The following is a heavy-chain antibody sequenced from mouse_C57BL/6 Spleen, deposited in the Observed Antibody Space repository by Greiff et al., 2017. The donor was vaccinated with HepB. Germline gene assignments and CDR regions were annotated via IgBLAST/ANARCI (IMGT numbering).Heavy chain of an antibody. CDR3: TRRIPLTTVVSKGWYFDV. CDR1: GYTFTDYE. CDR2: IDPETGGT. Sequence: QVQLQQSGAELVRPGASVTLSCKASGYTFTDYEMHWVKQTPVHGLEWIGAIDPETGGTAYNQKFKGKAILTADKSSSTAYMELRSLTSEDSAVYYCTRRIPLTTVVSKGWYFDVWGTGTTVTVSS. V-gene: IGHV1-15*01. J-gene: IGHJ1*03. D-gene: IGHD1-1*01.